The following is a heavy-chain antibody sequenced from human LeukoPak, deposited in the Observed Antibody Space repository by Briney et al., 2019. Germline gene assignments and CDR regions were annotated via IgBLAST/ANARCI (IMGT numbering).Heavy chain of an antibody. V-gene: IGHV5-51*01. CDR3: ARRGSGWYVDY. CDR2: IYPGDSDT. CDR1: GYSFTNYW. D-gene: IGHD6-19*01. J-gene: IGHJ4*02. Sequence: GESLKISCKGSGYSFTNYWIGWVRQMPGKGLEWMGIIYPGDSDTRYSPSFQCQVTISADKSISTSYLQWGSLKASDTAMYYCARRGSGWYVDYWGQGTLVTVSS.